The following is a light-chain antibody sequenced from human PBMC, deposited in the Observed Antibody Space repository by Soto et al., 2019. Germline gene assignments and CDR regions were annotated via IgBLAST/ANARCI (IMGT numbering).Light chain of an antibody. V-gene: IGKV1-39*01. Sequence: DIQMTQSPSSLSASVGDRVTITCPASQSISSYLNWYQQKPGKAPKLLIYAASSLQSGVPSSFSGRGSWTDFTVTISCLQPAEFATYSCPQRYCTPLTSGGGTKVEIK. CDR3: PQRYCTPLT. CDR2: AAS. CDR1: QSISSY. J-gene: IGKJ4*01.